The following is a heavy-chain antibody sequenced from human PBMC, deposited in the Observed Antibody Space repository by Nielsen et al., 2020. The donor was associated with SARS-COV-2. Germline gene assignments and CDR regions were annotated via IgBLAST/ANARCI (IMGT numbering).Heavy chain of an antibody. CDR1: GFTFSSYA. D-gene: IGHD6-13*01. Sequence: GESLKISCAASGFTFSSYAMHWVRQAPGKGLEWVAVISYDGSNKYYADSVKGRFTISRDNSKNTLYLQMNSLRAEDTAVYYCAKRPLGAAANDYWGQGTLVTVSS. J-gene: IGHJ4*02. CDR2: ISYDGSNK. CDR3: AKRPLGAAANDY. V-gene: IGHV3-30-3*02.